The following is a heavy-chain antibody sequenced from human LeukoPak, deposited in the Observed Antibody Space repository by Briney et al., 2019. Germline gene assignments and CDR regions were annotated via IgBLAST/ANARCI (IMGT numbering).Heavy chain of an antibody. CDR1: GGTFSSYA. J-gene: IGHJ4*02. V-gene: IGHV1-8*02. CDR2: MNPNSGNT. Sequence: ASVKVSCKASGGTFSSYAISWVRQATGQGLEWMGWMNPNSGNTGYAQKFQGRVTMTRNTSISTAYMELSSLRSEDTAVYYCARGNRGYSGYDFTYWGQGTLVTVSS. CDR3: ARGNRGYSGYDFTY. D-gene: IGHD5-12*01.